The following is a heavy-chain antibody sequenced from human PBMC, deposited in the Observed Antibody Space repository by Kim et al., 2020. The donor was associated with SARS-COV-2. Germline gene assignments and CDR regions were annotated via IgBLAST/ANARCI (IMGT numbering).Heavy chain of an antibody. V-gene: IGHV4-39*01. J-gene: IGHJ4*02. Sequence: SETLSLTCTVSGGSISSSSYYWGWIRQPPGKGLEWIGSIYYSGSTYYNPSLKSRVTISVDTSKNQFSLKLSSVTAADTAVYYCARQQGSSSPYYFDYWGQGTLVTVSS. CDR3: ARQQGSSSPYYFDY. D-gene: IGHD6-13*01. CDR1: GGSISSSSYY. CDR2: IYYSGST.